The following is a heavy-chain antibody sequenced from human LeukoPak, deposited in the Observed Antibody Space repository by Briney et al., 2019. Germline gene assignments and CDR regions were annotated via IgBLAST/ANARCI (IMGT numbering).Heavy chain of an antibody. Sequence: PGGSLRLSCAASGFTFSSYGMHWVRQAPGKGLEWVSTISNSGGSTYCADSVRGRFTISRDNSKNTLYLQMNSLRAEDTAVYYCAKGTTVIRGGWFDPWGQGTLVTVSS. V-gene: IGHV3-23*01. CDR3: AKGTTVIRGGWFDP. J-gene: IGHJ5*02. CDR1: GFTFSSYG. D-gene: IGHD4-17*01. CDR2: ISNSGGST.